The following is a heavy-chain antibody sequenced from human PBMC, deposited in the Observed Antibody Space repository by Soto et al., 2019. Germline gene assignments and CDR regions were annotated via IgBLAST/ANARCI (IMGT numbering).Heavy chain of an antibody. CDR2: IRSKANSYAT. CDR3: TMYDFWSGYAFDI. CDR1: GFTFSGSA. V-gene: IGHV3-73*01. J-gene: IGHJ3*02. Sequence: EVQLVESGGGLVQPGGSLKLSCAASGFTFSGSAMHWVRQASGKGLEWVGRIRSKANSYATAYAASVKGRFTISRDDSKNTAYLQMNSLKTEDTAVYYCTMYDFWSGYAFDIWGQGTMVTVSS. D-gene: IGHD3-3*01.